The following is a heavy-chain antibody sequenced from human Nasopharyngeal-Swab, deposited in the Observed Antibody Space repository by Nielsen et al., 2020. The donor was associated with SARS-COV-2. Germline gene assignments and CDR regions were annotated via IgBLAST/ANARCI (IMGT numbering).Heavy chain of an antibody. J-gene: IGHJ4*02. CDR1: GFTFSSLA. CDR3: ATRPGGTAVRNFDY. V-gene: IGHV3-23*01. D-gene: IGHD6-19*01. CDR2: ISAGGTNT. Sequence: GESLKISCAASGFTFSSLAMSWVRQAPGKGLEWVSAISAGGTNTYDADSVKGRFTISRDNSKNTLYLQMNSLGAEDTAVYYCATRPGGTAVRNFDYWGQGALVTVSS.